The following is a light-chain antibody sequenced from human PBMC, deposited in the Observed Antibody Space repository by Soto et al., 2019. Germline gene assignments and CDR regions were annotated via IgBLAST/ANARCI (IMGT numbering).Light chain of an antibody. V-gene: IGKV3-15*01. CDR1: QSVNDN. CDR3: QQYETWPPLT. Sequence: EIVMTQSPATLSVSPGERATLSCRASQSVNDNLAWYQQKPGQAPRLLIYAASTRATGTPARFSGSGSGTEFTLTISTLQSEDFAVYYCQQYETWPPLTFGGGTKVEIK. J-gene: IGKJ4*01. CDR2: AAS.